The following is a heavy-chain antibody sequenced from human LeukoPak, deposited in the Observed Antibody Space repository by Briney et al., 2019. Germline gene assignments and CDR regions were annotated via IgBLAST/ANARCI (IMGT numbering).Heavy chain of an antibody. J-gene: IGHJ6*02. D-gene: IGHD2-2*01. V-gene: IGHV3-30*02. CDR2: ISNDGANK. Sequence: PGGSLRLSCAASGFLFSSYGMHWVRQAPGKGLEWVSYISNDGANKYYADSVKGRFTISRDNSKDTLYMQMNSLRGDDTGMYFCAKDSSTSNYYYGLDVWGQGTTVTVSS. CDR3: AKDSSTSNYYYGLDV. CDR1: GFLFSSYG.